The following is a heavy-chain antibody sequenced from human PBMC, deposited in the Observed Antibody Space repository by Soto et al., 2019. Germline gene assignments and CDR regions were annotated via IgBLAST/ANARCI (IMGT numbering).Heavy chain of an antibody. V-gene: IGHV5-51*01. D-gene: IGHD7-27*01. Sequence: PGESLKISCKGSGYTFTNYWIGWVRQMPGKALEWMGIICPGDSDIRYSPSFQGQVTISADRSISTAYLQWSTLKASDTAMYYCSRLNWDNGLLTRGPGWHFQNWGQGTLVTVSS. CDR3: SRLNWDNGLLTRGPGWHFQN. CDR2: ICPGDSDI. J-gene: IGHJ1*01. CDR1: GYTFTNYW.